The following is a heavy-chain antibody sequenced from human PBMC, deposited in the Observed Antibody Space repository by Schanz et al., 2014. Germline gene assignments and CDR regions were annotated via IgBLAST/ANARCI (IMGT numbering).Heavy chain of an antibody. D-gene: IGHD3-10*02. Sequence: DVQLVDSGGGLVQPGGSLRLSCAASGFTVSNSYIHWVRQAPGKGLEWVSTIYSSGSTYYADSVRGRFTISRDNSMNTMYLQMNSLRSDDAAVYYCARAQGVVRLYYGVDVWGQGTTVTVSS. CDR3: ARAQGVVRLYYGVDV. V-gene: IGHV3-53*04. CDR1: GFTVSNSY. J-gene: IGHJ6*02. CDR2: IYSSGST.